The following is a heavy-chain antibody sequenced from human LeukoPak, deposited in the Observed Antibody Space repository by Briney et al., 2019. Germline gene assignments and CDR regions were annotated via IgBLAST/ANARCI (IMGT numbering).Heavy chain of an antibody. CDR2: IHTSGST. CDR1: GGSISTYY. J-gene: IGHJ4*02. CDR3: ARSWIRDWYYFDY. D-gene: IGHD5-18*01. V-gene: IGHV4-4*07. Sequence: PPETLSLTCTVSGGSISTYYWSWIRQPAGKGLEWMGHIHTSGSTNYNPSLKSRVTMSVDTSKNQFSLKLSSVTAADAAVYYCARSWIRDWYYFDYWGQGTLVTVSS.